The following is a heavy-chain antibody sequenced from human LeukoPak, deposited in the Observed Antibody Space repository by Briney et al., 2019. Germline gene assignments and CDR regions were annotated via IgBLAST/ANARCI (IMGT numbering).Heavy chain of an antibody. CDR1: GGSISSYY. CDR3: ARIPRDYYDSSGYYRSAEDAFDI. D-gene: IGHD3-22*01. V-gene: IGHV4-59*01. J-gene: IGHJ3*02. Sequence: SETLSLTCTVSGGSISSYYWSWIRQPPGKGLEWIGYIYYSGSTNYNPSLKSRVTISVDTSKNQFSLKLSSVTAADTAVYYCARIPRDYYDSSGYYRSAEDAFDIWGQGTMVTVSS. CDR2: IYYSGST.